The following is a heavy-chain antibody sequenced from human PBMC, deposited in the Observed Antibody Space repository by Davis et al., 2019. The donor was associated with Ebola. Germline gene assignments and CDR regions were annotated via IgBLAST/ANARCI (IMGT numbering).Heavy chain of an antibody. CDR3: VRLVGPN. J-gene: IGHJ4*02. V-gene: IGHV3-21*01. CDR1: GFTFSSYS. Sequence: PGGSLRLSCAASGFTFSSYSMNWVRQAPGKGLEWVSSVRSSSTYIYYADSVKGRFTISRDNAKNTLYLQMNNLRAEDTAVYYCVRLVGPNWGQGTLVAVSS. CDR2: VRSSSTYI. D-gene: IGHD3-22*01.